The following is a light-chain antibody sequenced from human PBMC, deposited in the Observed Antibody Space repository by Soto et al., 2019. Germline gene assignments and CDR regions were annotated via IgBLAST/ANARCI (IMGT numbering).Light chain of an antibody. Sequence: DIQMTQSPATLSGSVGDRVTITCRASQTISSWLAWYQQKPGKAPKLLIYKASTLKSGVPSRFSGSGSGTEFTLTISSLQPDDFATYYCQQYKSYSSWTFGQGTKV. CDR2: KAS. CDR3: QQYKSYSSWT. J-gene: IGKJ1*01. CDR1: QTISSW. V-gene: IGKV1-5*03.